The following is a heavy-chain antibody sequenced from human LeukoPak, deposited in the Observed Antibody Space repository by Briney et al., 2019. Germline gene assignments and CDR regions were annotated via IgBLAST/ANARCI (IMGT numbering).Heavy chain of an antibody. J-gene: IGHJ6*02. CDR1: GPTLNGFA. CDR2: LDFNSSRV. Sequence: GGSLRLSGAASGPTLNGFAMHWVRQASGKGLEGVSSLDFNSSRVGYADAVKGPFTISRDIAKNTLYLEMNTLRVEDTALYYCGKYISAGGMDVWGQGTTVTVSS. V-gene: IGHV3-9*01. CDR3: GKYISAGGMDV.